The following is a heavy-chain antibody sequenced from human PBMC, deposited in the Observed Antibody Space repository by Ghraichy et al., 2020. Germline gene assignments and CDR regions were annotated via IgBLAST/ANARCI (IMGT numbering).Heavy chain of an antibody. CDR1: GFTFSSYW. J-gene: IGHJ4*02. Sequence: GESLNISCAASGFTFSSYWMHWVRQAPGKGLVWVSRINGDGSSTSYADSVKGRFTISRDNAKNTLYLQMNSLRAEDTAVYYCTRGSSWYNYWGQGTLVTVSS. V-gene: IGHV3-74*01. CDR2: INGDGSST. D-gene: IGHD6-13*01. CDR3: TRGSSWYNY.